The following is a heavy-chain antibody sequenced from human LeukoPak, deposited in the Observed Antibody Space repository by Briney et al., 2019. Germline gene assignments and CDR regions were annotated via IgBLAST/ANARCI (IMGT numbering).Heavy chain of an antibody. CDR3: TTADYSGSYPFDY. Sequence: PGGSLRLSCAASGFTFSNAWMSWVRQAPGKGLEWVGRIKSNTDGGTTDYAAPVKGRFTISRDDSKNTLYLRMNSLKTEDTAVYYCTTADYSGSYPFDYWGQGTLVTVSS. V-gene: IGHV3-15*01. D-gene: IGHD1-26*01. CDR2: IKSNTDGGTT. J-gene: IGHJ4*02. CDR1: GFTFSNAW.